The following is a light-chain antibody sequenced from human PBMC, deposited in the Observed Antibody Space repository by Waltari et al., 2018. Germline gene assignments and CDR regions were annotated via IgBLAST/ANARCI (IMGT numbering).Light chain of an antibody. CDR2: GAS. CDR3: QQYNNWPLT. CDR1: QSVSSN. Sequence: EIVMTQSPATLSVYPGERATLSCRASQSVSSNLAWYQQKPGQAPSLLIYGASTRATGIPSRFSGSGSGTEFTLTISSLQSEDFAVYYCQQYNNWPLTFGGGTKVEIK. J-gene: IGKJ4*01. V-gene: IGKV3-15*01.